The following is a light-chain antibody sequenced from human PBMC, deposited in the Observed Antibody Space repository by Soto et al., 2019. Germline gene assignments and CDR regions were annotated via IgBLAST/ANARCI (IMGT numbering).Light chain of an antibody. CDR1: QSVSSK. CDR3: QQYNNLPQT. Sequence: EIVMTQSPVTLSVSPGERATLSCRASQSVSSKLAWYQQKPGQAPRLLIYGASNRATGIPARFSGSGSGTEFTLSISSLQSEDFAVYYCQQYNNLPQTFGQGTKLEIK. CDR2: GAS. J-gene: IGKJ2*01. V-gene: IGKV3-15*01.